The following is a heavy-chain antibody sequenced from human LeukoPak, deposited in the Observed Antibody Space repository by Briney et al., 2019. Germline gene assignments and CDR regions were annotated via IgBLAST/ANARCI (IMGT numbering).Heavy chain of an antibody. CDR2: IYYSGST. D-gene: IGHD3-9*01. V-gene: IGHV4-59*08. CDR1: GGSISSYY. Sequence: TSETLSLTCTVSGGSISSYYWSWIRQPPGKGLEWIGYIYYSGSTNYNPSLKSRVAISVDTSKNQFSLKLSSVTAADTAVYYCARRVTILNGMDVWGQGTTVTVSS. CDR3: ARRVTILNGMDV. J-gene: IGHJ6*02.